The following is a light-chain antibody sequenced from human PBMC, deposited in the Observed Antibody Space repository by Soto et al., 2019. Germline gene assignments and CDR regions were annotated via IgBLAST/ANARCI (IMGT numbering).Light chain of an antibody. CDR1: SSDVGNYNY. CDR2: DVS. V-gene: IGLV2-14*01. Sequence: QSAVTQPASVSGSPGQSITISCTGTSSDVGNYNYVSWYQQHPGKAPKLMIYDVSNRPSGVSDRFSGYKSGNTASLTISGLQAEDEADYYCSSFVSSSALVVFGGGTKVTVL. CDR3: SSFVSSSALVV. J-gene: IGLJ2*01.